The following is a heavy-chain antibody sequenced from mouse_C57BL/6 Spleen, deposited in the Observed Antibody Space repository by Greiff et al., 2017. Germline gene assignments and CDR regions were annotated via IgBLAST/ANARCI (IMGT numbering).Heavy chain of an antibody. V-gene: IGHV5-16*01. CDR2: INYDGSST. J-gene: IGHJ4*01. CDR1: GFTFSDYY. D-gene: IGHD2-4*01. Sequence: EVQLVESEGGLVQPGSSMKLSCTASGFTFSDYYMAWVRQVPEKGLEWVANINYDGSSTYYLDSLKSRFIISRDNAKNILYLQMSSLKSEDTATYYCARDRGDYDYAMDYWGQGTSVTVSS. CDR3: ARDRGDYDYAMDY.